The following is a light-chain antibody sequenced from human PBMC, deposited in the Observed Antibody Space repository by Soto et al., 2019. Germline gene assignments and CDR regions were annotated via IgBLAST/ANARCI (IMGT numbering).Light chain of an antibody. Sequence: IQMTQSPSSLSASVGDKVTITCRAGQSVSNYANWYQHKPGKPPNLLIYVASSLQSGVPSRFSGSGSGTDFTLTISSLQPEDVATYYCQQGSTYPTFGGGTKVEIK. CDR1: QSVSNY. CDR3: QQGSTYPT. CDR2: VAS. J-gene: IGKJ4*01. V-gene: IGKV1-39*01.